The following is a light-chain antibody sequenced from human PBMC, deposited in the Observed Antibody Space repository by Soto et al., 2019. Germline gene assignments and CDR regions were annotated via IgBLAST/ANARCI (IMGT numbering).Light chain of an antibody. CDR3: CSYAYSSTLV. J-gene: IGLJ2*01. CDR2: EGD. V-gene: IGLV2-23*01. Sequence: QSVLTQPASVSGSSGQSITISCTGTSSDVGSYNLVSWHQQYPGKAPKLIIYEGDKRPSGISNRFSGSKSGNTASLTISGLQAEDEADYYCCSYAYSSTLVFGGGTKLTVL. CDR1: SSDVGSYNL.